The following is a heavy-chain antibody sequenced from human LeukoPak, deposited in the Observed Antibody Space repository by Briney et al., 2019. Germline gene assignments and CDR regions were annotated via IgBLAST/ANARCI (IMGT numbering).Heavy chain of an antibody. CDR3: ARGILWFGELLAYYFDY. CDR1: GGSISSYY. D-gene: IGHD3-10*01. CDR2: IYYSGST. Sequence: PSETLSLTCTVSGGSISSYYWSWIRQPPGKGLEWIGYIYYSGSTNCNPSLKSRVTISVDTSKNQFSLKLSSVTAADTAVYYCARGILWFGELLAYYFDYWGQGTLVTVSS. V-gene: IGHV4-59*01. J-gene: IGHJ4*02.